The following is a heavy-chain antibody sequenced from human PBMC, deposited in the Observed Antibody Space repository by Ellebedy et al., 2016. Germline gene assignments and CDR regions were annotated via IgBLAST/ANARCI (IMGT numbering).Heavy chain of an antibody. CDR1: GGIFSGTS. CDR2: INHSGST. V-gene: IGHV4-34*01. J-gene: IGHJ3*02. D-gene: IGHD6-13*01. CDR3: ARISNDNIGAGDIGDAFDI. Sequence: ESLKISXAASGGIFSGTSMNWVRQPPGKGLEWIGEINHSGSTNYNPSLKSRVTISMDTSKNQFSLKLSSVTAADTAVYYCARISNDNIGAGDIGDAFDIWGQGTMVTVSS.